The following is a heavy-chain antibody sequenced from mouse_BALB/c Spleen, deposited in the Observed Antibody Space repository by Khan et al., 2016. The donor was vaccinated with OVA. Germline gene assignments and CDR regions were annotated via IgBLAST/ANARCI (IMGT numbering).Heavy chain of an antibody. CDR3: ARPPYFSYTVDH. J-gene: IGHJ4*01. D-gene: IGHD2-10*01. CDR2: INTYTGEP. Sequence: QIQLVQSGPELKKPGETVKISCKASGYTFTNYGMNWVKQSPGKALKWMGWINTYTGEPTYADDFKGRFAFSLETSASTAYLQINNLKNEDTATXFCARPPYFSYTVDHWGQGTSVTVSS. CDR1: GYTFTNYG. V-gene: IGHV9-3-1*01.